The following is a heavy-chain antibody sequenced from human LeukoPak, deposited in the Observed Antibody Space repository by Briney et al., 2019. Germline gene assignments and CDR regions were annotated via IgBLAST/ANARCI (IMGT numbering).Heavy chain of an antibody. D-gene: IGHD2-15*01. J-gene: IGHJ4*02. CDR2: IYHSGST. CDR1: GGSISSGGYS. CDR3: ARGPRVYCSGGSCYEFDY. V-gene: IGHV4-30-2*01. Sequence: SETLSLTCAVSGGSISSGGYSWSWIRQPPGKGLEWIGYIYHSGSTYYNPSLKSRVTISVDTSKNQFSLKLSSVTAADTAVYYCARGPRVYCSGGSCYEFDYWGQGTLVTVSS.